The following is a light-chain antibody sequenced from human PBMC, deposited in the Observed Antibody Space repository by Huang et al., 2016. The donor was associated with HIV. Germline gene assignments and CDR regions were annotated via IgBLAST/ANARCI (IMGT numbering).Light chain of an antibody. CDR3: QQYSAYSWT. Sequence: DIQMTQSPSTLSASVGDRVTITCRASQSISTWLALYQQKPGKAPQLLIYKASNLEDGVPSRFSGSGSGTEFTLTISSLQPDDFATYYCQQYSAYSWTFGQGTKVDIK. CDR2: KAS. V-gene: IGKV1-5*03. J-gene: IGKJ1*01. CDR1: QSISTW.